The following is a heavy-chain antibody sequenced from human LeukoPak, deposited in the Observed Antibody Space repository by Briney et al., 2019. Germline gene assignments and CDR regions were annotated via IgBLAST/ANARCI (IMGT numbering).Heavy chain of an antibody. V-gene: IGHV3-21*01. Sequence: PGGSLRPSCAPSGLTFSTYSMNWVRQAPGKGLEWVSSISIRSSYTYHAHSVKGRFTISRDNAKISLYLQMNSLRAEDTAVYYCARDVRLGNFDYWGQGILVIVSS. CDR3: ARDVRLGNFDY. CDR2: ISIRSSYT. D-gene: IGHD6-19*01. J-gene: IGHJ4*02. CDR1: GLTFSTYS.